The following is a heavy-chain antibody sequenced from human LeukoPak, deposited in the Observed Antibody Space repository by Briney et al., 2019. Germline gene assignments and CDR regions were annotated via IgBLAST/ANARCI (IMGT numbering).Heavy chain of an antibody. CDR1: GYTFTNYD. D-gene: IGHD2-15*01. J-gene: IGHJ3*02. CDR2: MNPNSDDT. Sequence: ASVKVSCKASGYTFTNYDINWVRQAPGQGLEWMGWMNPNSDDTGFAKKFQGRVTMTRNTSISTAYMELNKLTSEDTAVYYCAREGVADAFDIWGQGTMVTVSS. CDR3: AREGVADAFDI. V-gene: IGHV1-8*01.